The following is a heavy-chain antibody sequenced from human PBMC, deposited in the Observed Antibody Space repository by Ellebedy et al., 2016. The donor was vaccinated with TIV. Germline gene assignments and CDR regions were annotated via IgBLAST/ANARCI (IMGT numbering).Heavy chain of an antibody. Sequence: SGPTLVKPTQTLTLTCTFSGFSLSTSGMCVSWIRQPPGKALEWLARIDWDDDKYYSTSLKTRLTISKDTSKNQVVLTMTNMDPVDTATYYCARIKRGMKAAAGIIGIVPAGYGMDVWGQGTTVTVSS. CDR2: IDWDDDK. D-gene: IGHD6-13*01. J-gene: IGHJ6*02. CDR3: ARIKRGMKAAAGIIGIVPAGYGMDV. V-gene: IGHV2-70*11. CDR1: GFSLSTSGMC.